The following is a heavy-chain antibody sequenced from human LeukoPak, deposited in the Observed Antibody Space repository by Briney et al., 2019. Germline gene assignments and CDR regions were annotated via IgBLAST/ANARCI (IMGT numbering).Heavy chain of an antibody. CDR3: AKDQMGLRFLEWLSPFDY. D-gene: IGHD3-3*01. J-gene: IGHJ4*02. CDR2: ISGSGGST. Sequence: PGGSLRLSCAASGFTFSSYAMSWVRQAPGKGLEWVSAISGSGGSTYYADSVKGRFTISRDNSKNTLYLQMNSLRAEDTAVYYCAKDQMGLRFLEWLSPFDYRGQGTLVTVSS. V-gene: IGHV3-23*01. CDR1: GFTFSSYA.